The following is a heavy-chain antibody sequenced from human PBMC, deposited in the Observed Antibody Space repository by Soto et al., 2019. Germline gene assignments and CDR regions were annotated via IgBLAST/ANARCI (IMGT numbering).Heavy chain of an antibody. CDR1: GGTFSSYA. V-gene: IGHV1-69*12. CDR3: ARGYGSSPPRRRYYYGMDV. D-gene: IGHD4-17*01. J-gene: IGHJ6*02. Sequence: QVQLVQSGAEVKKPGASVKVSCKASGGTFSSYAISWVRQAPGQGLEWMGGIIPIFGTANYAQKVQGRVTITADESTSTAYMELSSLRSEDTAVYYCARGYGSSPPRRRYYYGMDVWGQGTTVTVSS. CDR2: IIPIFGTA.